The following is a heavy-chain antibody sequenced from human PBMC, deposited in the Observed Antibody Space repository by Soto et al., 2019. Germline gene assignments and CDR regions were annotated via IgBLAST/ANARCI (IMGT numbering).Heavy chain of an antibody. CDR1: GGSVSSSNW. V-gene: IGHV4-4*02. CDR2: IYHSGSA. CDR3: ARVPGVVVSADDAFDI. J-gene: IGHJ3*02. Sequence: QVQLQESGPGLVKPSGTLSLTCAVSGGSVSSSNWWSWVRQSPGKGLEWMGEIYHSGSAHYNPSLKRPATISLDKSKNQSSLRLTSVTAADTAVYYCARVPGVVVSADDAFDIWGPGTRVIVSS. D-gene: IGHD2-21*02.